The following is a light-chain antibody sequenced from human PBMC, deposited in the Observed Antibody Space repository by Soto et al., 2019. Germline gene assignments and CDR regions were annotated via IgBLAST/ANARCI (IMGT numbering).Light chain of an antibody. Sequence: QSALTQPASVSGSPGQSITISCTGTSSDVGGYNYVSWYQQHPGKAPKLMIYDVSNRPSGVSNRFSGSKSANTASLTIYGLQXXXXAXXYCSSYTSSSTRVFGTGTKLTVL. CDR2: DVS. CDR3: SSYTSSSTRV. V-gene: IGLV2-14*01. J-gene: IGLJ1*01. CDR1: SSDVGGYNY.